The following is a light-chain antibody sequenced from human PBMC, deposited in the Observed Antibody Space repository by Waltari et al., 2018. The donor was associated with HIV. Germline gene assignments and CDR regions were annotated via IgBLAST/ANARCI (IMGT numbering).Light chain of an antibody. CDR1: LGVSGY. CDR3: QQLRT. V-gene: IGKV1-9*01. Sequence: DIQLTQSPSFLSASAGDRVIITCRASLGVSGYVAWYQQKPGKAPKLLIYGTSILQGGGPSRFTGRGSGTEFTLTINSLQPEDSATYYGQQLRTFGQGTNVEIK. CDR2: GTS. J-gene: IGKJ1*01.